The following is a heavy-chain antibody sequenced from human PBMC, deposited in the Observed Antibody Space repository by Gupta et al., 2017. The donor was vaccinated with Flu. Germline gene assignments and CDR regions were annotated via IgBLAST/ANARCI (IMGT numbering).Heavy chain of an antibody. D-gene: IGHD3-10*01. CDR2: TLYRSKGYN. V-gene: IGHV6-1*01. CDR3: ARELAMVRGIINPFDY. CDR1: WDSVSSHHAA. J-gene: IGHJ4*02. Sequence: QVQLQQSGPGLVKPSQTLSLTCAISWDSVSSHHAAWNWIRQSPSRGLEWLGRTLYRSKGYNDYAASVKSRITINPDTSTNQFSLQLSSVTPEDTAVYFCARELAMVRGIINPFDYWGQGSLVTVSS.